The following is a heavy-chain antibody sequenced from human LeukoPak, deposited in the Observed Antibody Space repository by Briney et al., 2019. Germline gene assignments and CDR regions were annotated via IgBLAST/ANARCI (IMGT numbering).Heavy chain of an antibody. V-gene: IGHV1-69*04. Sequence: ASVKVSCKASGGTFSSYAVSWVRQAPGQGLEWMGRIIPILGIANYAQKFQGRVTITADKSTSTAYMELSSLRSEDTAVYYCARDKSWFDPWGQGTLVTVSS. CDR2: IIPILGIA. CDR1: GGTFSSYA. CDR3: ARDKSWFDP. J-gene: IGHJ5*02.